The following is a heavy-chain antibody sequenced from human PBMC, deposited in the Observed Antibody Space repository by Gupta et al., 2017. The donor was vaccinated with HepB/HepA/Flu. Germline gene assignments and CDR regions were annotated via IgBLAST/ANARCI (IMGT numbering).Heavy chain of an antibody. J-gene: IGHJ4*02. CDR1: GFTFSSYS. D-gene: IGHD1-1*01. CDR2: ISSGSSTI. CDR3: GRVLYRTTDY. V-gene: IGHV3-48*02. Sequence: EVQLVESGGGLVQPGGSLRLSCAASGFTFSSYSMNWVRQTPGKGLEWVSYISSGSSTIYYADSVKGRFTISRDNAKNSLYLQMNSLRDEDTAVYYCGRVLYRTTDYWGQGTLVTVSS.